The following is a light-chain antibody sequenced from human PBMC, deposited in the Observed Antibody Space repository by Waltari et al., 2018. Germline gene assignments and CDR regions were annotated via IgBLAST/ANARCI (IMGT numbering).Light chain of an antibody. CDR1: QTVRSY. CDR2: DAS. CDR3: QQRSNWPYT. V-gene: IGKV3-11*01. Sequence: EIVLTQSPATLSFSPGETATLSCRASQTVRSYLAWYQQKPGQAPRLLIFDASSRAPGIPAKFSGSGSGTDFTLTVSNLEPEDFAVYYCQQRSNWPYTFGQGTRVEIK. J-gene: IGKJ2*01.